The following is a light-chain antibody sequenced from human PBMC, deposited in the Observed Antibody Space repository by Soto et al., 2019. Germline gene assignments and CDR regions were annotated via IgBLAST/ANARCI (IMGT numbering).Light chain of an antibody. CDR2: DVS. J-gene: IGLJ1*01. V-gene: IGLV2-11*01. CDR1: SSDVGGYNY. Sequence: QSVLTQPRSVSGSPGQSVTISCTGTSSDVGGYNYVSWYQQHPGQAPKLMIYDVSKRPSGVPDRFSGSKSGNTASLTISGLQAEDEADYYCCSYAGTSTFVFGTGTKLTVL. CDR3: CSYAGTSTFV.